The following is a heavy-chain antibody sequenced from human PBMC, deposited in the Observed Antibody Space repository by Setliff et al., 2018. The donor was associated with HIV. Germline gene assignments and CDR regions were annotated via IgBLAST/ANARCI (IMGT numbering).Heavy chain of an antibody. Sequence: PGGSLRLSCAASGFSFSSYSMSWVRQAPGKGLELVSSISNSGESTYYADSVKGRFTISRDNYENTLYLQMRSLKVDDTAIYFCAKDLYGHSSAVGPDFWGQGTLGTVSS. CDR1: GFSFSSYS. D-gene: IGHD4-17*01. J-gene: IGHJ4*02. CDR3: AKDLYGHSSAVGPDF. CDR2: ISNSGEST. V-gene: IGHV3-23*01.